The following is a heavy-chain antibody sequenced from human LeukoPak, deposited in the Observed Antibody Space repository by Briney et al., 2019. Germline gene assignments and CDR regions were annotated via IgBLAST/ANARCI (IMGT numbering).Heavy chain of an antibody. D-gene: IGHD2-15*01. Sequence: SETLSLTCTVSGGSISSGDYYWSWIRQPPGKGLEWIGYIYYSGNTYYNPSLKSRVTISVDTSKNHFSLKLSSVTAADTAVYYCARDQSSLDAFDIWGQGTMVTVSS. CDR3: ARDQSSLDAFDI. J-gene: IGHJ3*02. CDR2: IYYSGNT. V-gene: IGHV4-30-4*01. CDR1: GGSISSGDYY.